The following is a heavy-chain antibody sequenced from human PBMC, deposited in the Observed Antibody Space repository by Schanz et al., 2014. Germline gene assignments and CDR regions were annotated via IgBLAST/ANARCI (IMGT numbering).Heavy chain of an antibody. V-gene: IGHV3-33*08. CDR2: LWHDGSKK. CDR3: ARDNRYYLFDY. Sequence: VQVVQSGGGLVQPGGSLRLSCTASGFTFSSYAMSWVRQAPGKGLEWVAILWHDGSKKYYADSVKGRFTISRDNSKNTLYLQLGSLSAEDTAVYFCARDNRYYLFDYWGQGALVTASS. J-gene: IGHJ4*02. CDR1: GFTFSSYA. D-gene: IGHD3-16*02.